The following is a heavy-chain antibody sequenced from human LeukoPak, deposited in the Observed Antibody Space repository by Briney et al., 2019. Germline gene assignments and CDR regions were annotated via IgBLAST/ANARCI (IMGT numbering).Heavy chain of an antibody. CDR1: GFTFSSYW. Sequence: PGGSLRLSCAASGFTFSSYWMSWVRQAPGKGLEWVSAISGSGGSTYYADSVKGRFTISRDNSKNTLYLQMNSLRAEDTAVYYCAKAGFGYYIAVAGTVYYFDYWGQGTLVTVSS. CDR3: AKAGFGYYIAVAGTVYYFDY. J-gene: IGHJ4*02. V-gene: IGHV3-23*01. D-gene: IGHD6-19*01. CDR2: ISGSGGST.